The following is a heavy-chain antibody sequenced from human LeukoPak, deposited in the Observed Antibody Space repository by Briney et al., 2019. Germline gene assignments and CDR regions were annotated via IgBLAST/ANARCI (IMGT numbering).Heavy chain of an antibody. CDR2: IYHSGST. V-gene: IGHV4-30-2*01. CDR3: ARDTYRGREPLMFDI. Sequence: SETLSLTCTVSGGSISSGGYYWSWIRQPPGKGLEWIGYIYHSGSTYYNPSLKSRVTISVDRSKNQFSLKLSSVTAADTAVYYCARDTYRGREPLMFDIWGQGTMVTVSS. CDR1: GGSISSGGYY. J-gene: IGHJ3*02. D-gene: IGHD1-26*01.